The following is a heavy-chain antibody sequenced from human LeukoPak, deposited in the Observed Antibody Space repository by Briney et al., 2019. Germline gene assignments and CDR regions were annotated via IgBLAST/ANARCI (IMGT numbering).Heavy chain of an antibody. J-gene: IGHJ5*02. V-gene: IGHV1-2*02. CDR2: INSDSGFT. CDR1: GYTFTDYY. D-gene: IGHD3-9*01. Sequence: ASVKVSCKASGYTFTDYYMNWVRQAPGQGLEWMGWINSDSGFTKYAQKFQGRVTMTRDTSITTVYMDLTRLTSGDTAVYYCARNFDMKGFDPWGQGTLVTVSS. CDR3: ARNFDMKGFDP.